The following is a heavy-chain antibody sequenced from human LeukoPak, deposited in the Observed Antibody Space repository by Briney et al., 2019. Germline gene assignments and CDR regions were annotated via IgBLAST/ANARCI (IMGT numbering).Heavy chain of an antibody. CDR1: GFTSSTYW. Sequence: AGGSLRLSCVASGFTSSTYWMIWVRQAPGKGLEWVANIKQDGSERYYVDSVKGRFTISRDNAKNSLSLQMNSLRADDTAVYYCARGQIYYDGSGFDYWGQGTLVTVSS. D-gene: IGHD3-22*01. CDR2: IKQDGSER. V-gene: IGHV3-7*01. J-gene: IGHJ4*02. CDR3: ARGQIYYDGSGFDY.